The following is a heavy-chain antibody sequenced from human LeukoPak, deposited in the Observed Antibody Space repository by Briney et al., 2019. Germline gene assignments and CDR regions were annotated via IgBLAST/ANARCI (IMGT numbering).Heavy chain of an antibody. V-gene: IGHV4-4*02. CDR3: ASKTGYSYGRGYDY. Sequence: SATLSLTCAVSGGSISSSNWWNWVRQPPGKGLEWIGEIYHSGSTNYNPSLKSRVTISVDKSKNQFSLKLNSVTAADTAVYYCASKTGYSYGRGYDYWGQGTLVTVSS. CDR2: IYHSGST. CDR1: GGSISSSNW. J-gene: IGHJ4*02. D-gene: IGHD5-18*01.